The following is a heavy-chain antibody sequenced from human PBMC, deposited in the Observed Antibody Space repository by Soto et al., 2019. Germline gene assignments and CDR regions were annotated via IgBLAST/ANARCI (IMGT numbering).Heavy chain of an antibody. D-gene: IGHD5-18*01. CDR1: GGSISRSSYY. V-gene: IGHV4-61*05. CDR2: IYNTGST. Sequence: PLETLSVTCAVLGGSISRSSYYWVWKRNGPGKGLEWIAYIYNTGSTNYNPSLKSRVTISVDTSTNQFSLKLSSVTAADTAVYYCARGGTSGYSYALAGGMDVWGQGTTVTVSS. J-gene: IGHJ6*02. CDR3: ARGGTSGYSYALAGGMDV.